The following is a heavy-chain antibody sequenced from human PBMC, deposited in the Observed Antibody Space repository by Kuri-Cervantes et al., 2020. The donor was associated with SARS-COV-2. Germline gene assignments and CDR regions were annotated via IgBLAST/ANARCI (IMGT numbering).Heavy chain of an antibody. J-gene: IGHJ4*02. CDR1: GFTFSSYW. Sequence: GGSLRLSCAASGFTFSSYWMHWVRQAPGKGLVWVSRINSDGSSTSYADSVKGRFTISRDNAKNTLYLQMNSLRAEDTAVYYCTTGQVRVWGSYRSFDYWGQGTLVTVSS. V-gene: IGHV3-74*01. D-gene: IGHD3-16*02. CDR2: INSDGSST. CDR3: TTGQVRVWGSYRSFDY.